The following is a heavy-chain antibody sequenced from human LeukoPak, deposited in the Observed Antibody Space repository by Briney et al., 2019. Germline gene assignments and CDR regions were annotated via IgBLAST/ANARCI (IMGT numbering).Heavy chain of an antibody. J-gene: IGHJ4*02. CDR3: AKDIQHYDSSGYSSFDY. V-gene: IGHV3-23*01. CDR2: ISGSGGST. D-gene: IGHD3-22*01. Sequence: GGFLRLSCAASVFTFSSYAVSWVRQAPWKGREWVLAISGSGGSTYYADSVKGRFTISRDNSKNTLYVQMNSLRAEDTAVYYCAKDIQHYDSSGYSSFDYWGQGTLVTVSS. CDR1: VFTFSSYA.